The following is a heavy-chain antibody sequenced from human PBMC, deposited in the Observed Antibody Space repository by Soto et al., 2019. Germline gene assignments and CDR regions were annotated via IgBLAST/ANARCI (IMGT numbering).Heavy chain of an antibody. CDR2: IIPILGIA. D-gene: IGHD4-17*01. CDR1: GGTFSSYT. CDR3: ARGSPYHYGDFSDYGMDV. V-gene: IGHV1-69*02. Sequence: QVQLVQSGAEVKKPGSSVKVSCKASGGTFSSYTISWVRQAPGQGLEWMGRIIPILGIANYAQKFQGRVTITADKSTSTAYMELSSLRSEDTAVYYCARGSPYHYGDFSDYGMDVWGQGTTVTVSS. J-gene: IGHJ6*02.